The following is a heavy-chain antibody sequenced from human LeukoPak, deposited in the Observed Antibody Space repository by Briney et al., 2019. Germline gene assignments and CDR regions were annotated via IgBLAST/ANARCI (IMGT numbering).Heavy chain of an antibody. CDR3: AHPNPGSLWFGSPIVY. V-gene: IGHV2-5*02. J-gene: IGHJ4*02. D-gene: IGHD3-10*01. CDR2: IYWDDDK. CDR1: GFPLSTSGVG. Sequence: SGPTLVKPTQTLTLTCTFSGFPLSTSGVGVGWIRQPPGKALEWLALIYWDDDKRYSPSLKSRLTITKDTSKNQVVLTMTNMDPVDTATYYCAHPNPGSLWFGSPIVYWGQGTLVTVSS.